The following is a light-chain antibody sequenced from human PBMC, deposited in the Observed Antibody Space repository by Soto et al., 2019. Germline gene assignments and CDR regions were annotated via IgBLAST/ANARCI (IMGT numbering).Light chain of an antibody. V-gene: IGLV2-8*01. J-gene: IGLJ1*01. CDR1: SSDVGATDY. CDR2: EVN. Sequence: QSALTQPPSASGSPGQSVAISCTGTSSDVGATDYVSWYQQPSGKAPHLLLYEVNKRPSGVPDRFSGSKSGNTASLTVSALQADDEADYYCISLAGDSNVFGTGTKLTVL. CDR3: ISLAGDSNV.